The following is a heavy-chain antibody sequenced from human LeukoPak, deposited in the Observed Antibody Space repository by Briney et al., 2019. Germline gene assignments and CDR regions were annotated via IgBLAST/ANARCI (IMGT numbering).Heavy chain of an antibody. D-gene: IGHD2-8*02. Sequence: GGSLRLSCIASGFTCSNYGMSWVRQAPGKGLEWVSIISGSGDRTLHADSVKGRFTVSRDNSKNTVYLQMNSLRAEDTAVYYCAKDLRNIRTLVDLQMIWGQGTLVIVSS. CDR2: ISGSGDRT. J-gene: IGHJ3*02. V-gene: IGHV3-23*01. CDR1: GFTCSNYG. CDR3: AKDLRNIRTLVDLQMI.